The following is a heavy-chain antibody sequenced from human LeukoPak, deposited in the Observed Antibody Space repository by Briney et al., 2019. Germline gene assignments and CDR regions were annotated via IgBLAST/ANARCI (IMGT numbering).Heavy chain of an antibody. D-gene: IGHD1-26*01. CDR1: GFTFSSYA. J-gene: IGHJ4*02. CDR3: ARDASAYSGSYLDY. V-gene: IGHV3-33*01. Sequence: GGSLRLSCAASGFTFSSYAMHWVRQAPGKGLEWVEVIWYDGSNKYYADSVKGRFAISRDNSKNTQSLQMNSLRAEDTAVYYCARDASAYSGSYLDYWAQGTLVTVSS. CDR2: IWYDGSNK.